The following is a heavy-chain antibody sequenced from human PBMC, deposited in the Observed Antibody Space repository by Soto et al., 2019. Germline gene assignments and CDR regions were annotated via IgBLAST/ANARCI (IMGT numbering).Heavy chain of an antibody. CDR1: GFTVSISY. CDR3: ARGKGIGWFHSSDS. D-gene: IGHD2-15*01. V-gene: IGHV3-53*01. J-gene: IGHJ4*02. Sequence: EVQLVESGGGLIQPGESLRLSCAASGFTVSISYMSWVRQAPGKGLEWVSTIYRDGSTYYADSVEGRFTISRDNSKNTLYLQMNSLRTEDTATYYCARGKGIGWFHSSDSWGQGTLVTVSS. CDR2: IYRDGST.